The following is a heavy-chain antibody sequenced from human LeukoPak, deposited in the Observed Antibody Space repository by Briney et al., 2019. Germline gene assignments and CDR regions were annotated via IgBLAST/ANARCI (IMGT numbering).Heavy chain of an antibody. CDR1: GFTFGGYW. CDR2: VKQDGSDK. Sequence: GGSLRLSCAASGFTFGGYWMSWVRQTPGKGLEWLANVKQDGSDKYYVDSVKGRFTISRDNAKNSLYLQMNNLRAEDSAVYYCVRWVGDGYDYWGQGTLVTVSS. J-gene: IGHJ4*02. V-gene: IGHV3-7*01. D-gene: IGHD5-24*01. CDR3: VRWVGDGYDY.